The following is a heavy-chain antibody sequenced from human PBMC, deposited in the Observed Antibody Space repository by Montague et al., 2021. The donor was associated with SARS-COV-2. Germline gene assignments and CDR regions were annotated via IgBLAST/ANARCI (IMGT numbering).Heavy chain of an antibody. CDR3: ARGRVDTTMILVVFTGAAHCFDS. CDR1: GGSFSDYY. D-gene: IGHD3-22*01. Sequence: SETLSLTCAVYGGSFSDYYWTWIRQPPGKGLEWLGEVNHSGRINYNPSLRSRITISVDTSKNQFSLRLSSVTAADTAVYYCARGRVDTTMILVVFTGAAHCFDSWGQGTLVAVSS. V-gene: IGHV4-34*01. J-gene: IGHJ4*02. CDR2: VNHSGRI.